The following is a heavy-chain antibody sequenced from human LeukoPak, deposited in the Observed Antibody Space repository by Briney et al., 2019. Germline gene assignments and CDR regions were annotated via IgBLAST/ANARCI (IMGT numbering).Heavy chain of an antibody. CDR2: INHSGST. J-gene: IGHJ3*02. V-gene: IGHV4-34*01. CDR3: ARGRRSRGFCAFDI. Sequence: SETLSLTCAVYGGSFSGYYWSWIRQPPGKGLEWIGEINHSGSTDYNPSLKSRVTISVATSKNQFSLKLSSVTAADTAVYYCARGRRSRGFCAFDIWGQGTMVTVSS. CDR1: GGSFSGYY. D-gene: IGHD2/OR15-2a*01.